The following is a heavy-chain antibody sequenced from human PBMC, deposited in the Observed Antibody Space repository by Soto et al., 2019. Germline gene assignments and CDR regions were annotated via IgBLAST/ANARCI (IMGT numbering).Heavy chain of an antibody. CDR1: GYTFTSYG. V-gene: IGHV1-18*01. CDR3: ARGRYGDY. Sequence: QVHLVQSGAEVKKPGASVKVSCKGSGYTFTSYGITWVRQAPGQGLEWMGWISAHNGNTDYAQRLQGRVTVTRDTSTSTAYMELRSLRYADTAVYDCARGRYGDYWGQGALVTVSS. CDR2: ISAHNGNT. J-gene: IGHJ4*02. D-gene: IGHD1-1*01.